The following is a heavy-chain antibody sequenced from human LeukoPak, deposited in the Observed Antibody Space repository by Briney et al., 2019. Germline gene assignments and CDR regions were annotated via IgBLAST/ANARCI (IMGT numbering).Heavy chain of an antibody. CDR1: GYTFTSYG. D-gene: IGHD6-6*01. Sequence: EASVKVSCEASGYTFTSYGISWVRQAPGQGLEWMGWISAYNGNTNYAQKLQGRVTMTTDTSTSTAYMELRSLRSDDTAVYYCARDQSPAPYSSSKWFDPWGQGTLVTVSS. CDR2: ISAYNGNT. V-gene: IGHV1-18*01. J-gene: IGHJ5*02. CDR3: ARDQSPAPYSSSKWFDP.